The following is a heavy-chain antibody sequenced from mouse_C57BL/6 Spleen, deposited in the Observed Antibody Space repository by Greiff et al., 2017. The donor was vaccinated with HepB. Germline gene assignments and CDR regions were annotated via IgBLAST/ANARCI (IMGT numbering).Heavy chain of an antibody. D-gene: IGHD2-5*01. CDR3: ARHYSNFYWYFDV. CDR1: GYTFTSYW. Sequence: QVQLQQSGAELAKPGASVKLSCKASGYTFTSYWMHWVKQRPGQGLEWIGYINPSSGYTKYNQKFKDKATLTADKSSSTAYMQLSSLTYEDSAVYYCARHYSNFYWYFDVWGTGTTVTVSS. CDR2: INPSSGYT. V-gene: IGHV1-7*01. J-gene: IGHJ1*03.